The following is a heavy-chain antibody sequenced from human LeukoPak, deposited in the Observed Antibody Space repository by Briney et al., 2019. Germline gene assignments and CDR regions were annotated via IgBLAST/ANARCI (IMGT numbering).Heavy chain of an antibody. CDR3: ARDQAVVVPAAIAPGDYYYYYYMDV. V-gene: IGHV3-7*01. Sequence: GGSLRLSCAASGFTFSSYAMSWVRQAPGKGLEWVANIKQDGSEKYYVDSVKGRFTISRDNAKNSLYLQMNSLRAEDTAVYYCARDQAVVVPAAIAPGDYYYYYYMDVWGKGTTVTISS. D-gene: IGHD2-2*01. CDR1: GFTFSSYA. CDR2: IKQDGSEK. J-gene: IGHJ6*03.